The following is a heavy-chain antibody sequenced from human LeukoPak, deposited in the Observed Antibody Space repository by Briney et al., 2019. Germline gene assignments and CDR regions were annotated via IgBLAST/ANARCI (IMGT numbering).Heavy chain of an antibody. D-gene: IGHD5-18*01. Sequence: GGSLRLSCAASGSTFSSYGMHWVRQAPGKGLEWVAFIRYDGSTKYYADSVKGRFTISRDNSKNTLYLQMNSLRAEDTAVYYCAKLGQLWLLSYFDYWGQGTLVTVSS. V-gene: IGHV3-30*02. CDR2: IRYDGSTK. J-gene: IGHJ4*02. CDR3: AKLGQLWLLSYFDY. CDR1: GSTFSSYG.